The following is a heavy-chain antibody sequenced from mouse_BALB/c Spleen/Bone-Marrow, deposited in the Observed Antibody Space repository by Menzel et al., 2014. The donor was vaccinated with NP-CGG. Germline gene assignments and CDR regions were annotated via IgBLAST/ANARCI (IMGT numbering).Heavy chain of an antibody. CDR3: AYGSSYGRVDY. V-gene: IGHV1-14*01. Sequence: PXPXLVKPGASVKMSCKASGYTFTSYVMHWVKQKPGQGLEWIGYINPYNDGTKYNEKFKGKATLTSDKSSSTAYMERSSLASEDSAVYYCAYGSSYGRVDYWGQGTSVTVSS. CDR2: INPYNDGT. D-gene: IGHD1-1*01. CDR1: GYTFTSYV. J-gene: IGHJ4*01.